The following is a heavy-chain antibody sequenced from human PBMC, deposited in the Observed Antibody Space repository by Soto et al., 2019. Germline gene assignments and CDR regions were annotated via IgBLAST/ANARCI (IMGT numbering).Heavy chain of an antibody. Sequence: EVQLVESGGGLVQPGGSLRLSCAVSGFTVSSNYMSWVRQAPGKGLEWVSIIYSDGSTYYADSVKGRFIISRDNSKNTLYLQMNSLRVEDTAVYYCAREASYSTWDHYYYGMDVWGQGTTVTVSS. CDR1: GFTVSSNY. CDR3: AREASYSTWDHYYYGMDV. D-gene: IGHD6-13*01. V-gene: IGHV3-66*01. CDR2: IYSDGST. J-gene: IGHJ6*02.